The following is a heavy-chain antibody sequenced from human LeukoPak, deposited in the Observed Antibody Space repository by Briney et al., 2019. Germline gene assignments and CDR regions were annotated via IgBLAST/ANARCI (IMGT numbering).Heavy chain of an antibody. V-gene: IGHV4-39*01. CDR2: IYYSGST. CDR3: ARRKGNYYGMDV. Sequence: SETLSLTCTVSGGSISSSSYYWGWIRQPPGKGLEWIGSIYYSGSTYYNPSLKSRGTISVDTSKNQFSLRLSSVTAADTAVYYCARRKGNYYGMDVWGQGTTVTVSS. CDR1: GGSISSSSYY. J-gene: IGHJ6*02.